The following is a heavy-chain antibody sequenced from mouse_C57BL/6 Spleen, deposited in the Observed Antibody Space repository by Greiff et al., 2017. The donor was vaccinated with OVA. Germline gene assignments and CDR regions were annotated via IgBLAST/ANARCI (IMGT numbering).Heavy chain of an antibody. CDR2: IDPEDGDT. Sequence: EVQLQQSGAELVRPGASVKLSCTASGFNIKDYYMHWVKQRPEQGLEWIGRIDPEDGDTEYAPKFQGKATMTADTSSNTAYLQLSSLTSEDTAVYYCTTYGSVRRYWYFDVWGTGTTVTVSS. CDR1: GFNIKDYY. D-gene: IGHD1-2*01. CDR3: TTYGSVRRYWYFDV. V-gene: IGHV14-1*01. J-gene: IGHJ1*03.